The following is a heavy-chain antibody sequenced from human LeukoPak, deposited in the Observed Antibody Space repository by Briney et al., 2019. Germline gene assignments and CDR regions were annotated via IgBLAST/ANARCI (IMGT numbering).Heavy chain of an antibody. J-gene: IGHJ4*02. CDR1: GFTFSSYG. CDR3: AKLVVVAANFDY. CDR2: ISYDGSNK. D-gene: IGHD2-15*01. Sequence: GRSLRLPCAASGFTFSSYGMHWVRQAPGKGLEWVAVISYDGSNKYYADSVKGRFTISRDNSKNTLYLQMNSLRAEDTAVYYCAKLVVVAANFDYWGQGTLVTVSS. V-gene: IGHV3-30*18.